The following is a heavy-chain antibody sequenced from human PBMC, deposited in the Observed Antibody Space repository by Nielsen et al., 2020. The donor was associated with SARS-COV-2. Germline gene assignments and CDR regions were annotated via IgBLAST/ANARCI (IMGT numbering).Heavy chain of an antibody. Sequence: GGSLRLSCAASGFTFSSYWMSWVRQAPGKGLEWVANIKQDGSEKYYVDSVKGRITISRDNAKNSLYLQMNSLGAEDTAVYYWARKRIQRDYLGQGTLVTVSS. CDR3: ARKRIQRDY. J-gene: IGHJ4*02. V-gene: IGHV3-7*01. CDR1: GFTFSSYW. CDR2: IKQDGSEK. D-gene: IGHD5-18*01.